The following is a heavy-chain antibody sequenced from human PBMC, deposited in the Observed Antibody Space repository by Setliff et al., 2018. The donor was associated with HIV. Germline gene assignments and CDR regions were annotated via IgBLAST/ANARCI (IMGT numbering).Heavy chain of an antibody. CDR3: ARPAEEDY. CDR2: IILIFGTA. Sequence: SVKVSCKASGGTFRSSAISWVRQAPGQGLEWMGGIILIFGTANYAQKFQGRVTMTRNTSISTAYMELSSLRSEDTAVYYCARPAEEDYWGQGTLVTVSS. J-gene: IGHJ4*02. V-gene: IGHV1-69*05. CDR1: GGTFRSSA.